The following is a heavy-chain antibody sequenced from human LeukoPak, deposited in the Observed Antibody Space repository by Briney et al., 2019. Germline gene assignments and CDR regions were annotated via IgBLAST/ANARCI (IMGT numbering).Heavy chain of an antibody. J-gene: IGHJ4*02. Sequence: GGSLRLSCVGSGFTFTTYWMSWVRQAPGKGLEWVANIKQDGSEKYYVDSVKGRFTISRDNAKNSLYLQMSSLRAEDTAVYYCARDSRGYSGYDPRSHFDYWGQGTLVTVSS. V-gene: IGHV3-7*01. CDR2: IKQDGSEK. CDR3: ARDSRGYSGYDPRSHFDY. D-gene: IGHD5-12*01. CDR1: GFTFTTYW.